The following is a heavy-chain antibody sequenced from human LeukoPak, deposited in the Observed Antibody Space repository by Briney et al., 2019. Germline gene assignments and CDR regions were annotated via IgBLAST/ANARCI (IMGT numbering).Heavy chain of an antibody. CDR1: GGSISSDDYS. CDR2: IFYTGST. CDR3: ARHGVVTAIRPTNWFDP. Sequence: SQTLSLTCTVSGGSISSDDYSWNWIRQPPGKGLEWIGNIFYTGSTYYNPSLKSRVIMFVDTSKNQFSLKLSSVTAADTAVYYCARHGVVTAIRPTNWFDPWGQGTLVTVSS. J-gene: IGHJ5*02. D-gene: IGHD2-21*02. V-gene: IGHV4-30-4*01.